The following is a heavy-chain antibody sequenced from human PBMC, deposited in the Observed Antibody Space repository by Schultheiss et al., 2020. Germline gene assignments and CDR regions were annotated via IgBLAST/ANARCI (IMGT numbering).Heavy chain of an antibody. D-gene: IGHD4/OR15-4a*01. CDR3: ARDRRSNRVPNDAFDI. V-gene: IGHV4-59*01. CDR2: IYYTGAA. CDR1: GDSISSYY. Sequence: SETLSLTCTVSGDSISSYYWSWIRQSPGKGLEWIGYIYYTGAADYNPSLESRVTISIDTSKTQFSLKLRSVTAADTAIYYCARDRRSNRVPNDAFDIWGQGTMVTVSS. J-gene: IGHJ3*02.